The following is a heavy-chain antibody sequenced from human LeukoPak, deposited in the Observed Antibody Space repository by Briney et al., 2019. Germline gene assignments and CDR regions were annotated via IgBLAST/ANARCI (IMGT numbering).Heavy chain of an antibody. D-gene: IGHD1-26*01. V-gene: IGHV5-51*01. J-gene: IGHJ3*01. CDR2: IYPGGSDT. Sequence: GESLKISLKGSGYSFTNFYIGWVRQMPGKGLEGMGIIYPGGSDTRFSPCFQGQVTISADKSISTAYLQWSSLKASDSAIYYCARLSGSWAFDVWGQGTVVTVSS. CDR1: GYSFTNFY. CDR3: ARLSGSWAFDV.